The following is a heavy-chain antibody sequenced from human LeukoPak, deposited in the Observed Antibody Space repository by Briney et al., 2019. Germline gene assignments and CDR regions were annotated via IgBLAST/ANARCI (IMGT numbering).Heavy chain of an antibody. CDR2: IRSSGSTI. CDR3: ARDRNTDFWSGYYTNYFDY. D-gene: IGHD3-3*01. Sequence: GGSLRLSCAASGFTFSSYEMNWVRQAPGKGLEWVSYIRSSGSTIYYADSVKGRFTISRDNAKNSLYLQMNSLRAEDTAVYYCARDRNTDFWSGYYTNYFDYWGQGTLVTVSS. J-gene: IGHJ4*02. V-gene: IGHV3-48*03. CDR1: GFTFSSYE.